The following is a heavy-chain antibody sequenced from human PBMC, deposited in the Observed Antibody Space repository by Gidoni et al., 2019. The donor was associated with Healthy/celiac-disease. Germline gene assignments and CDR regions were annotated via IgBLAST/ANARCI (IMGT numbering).Heavy chain of an antibody. D-gene: IGHD3-9*01. Sequence: QVQLVESGGGVVKPGRSLRLSCADSGFTFSSYAMHWVRQAPGKGLELVAVISYDGSNKYYADSVKGRFTISRDNSKNTLYLQMNSLRAEDTAVYYCASLPSPPPYYDILTGTEDYWGQGTLVTVSS. CDR1: GFTFSSYA. CDR3: ASLPSPPPYYDILTGTEDY. J-gene: IGHJ4*02. V-gene: IGHV3-30*14. CDR2: ISYDGSNK.